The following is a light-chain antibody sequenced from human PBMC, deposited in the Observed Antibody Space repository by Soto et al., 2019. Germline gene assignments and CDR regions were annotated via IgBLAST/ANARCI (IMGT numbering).Light chain of an antibody. CDR2: EVN. V-gene: IGLV2-8*01. CDR1: SSDVGDYTY. Sequence: QSVLTQPPSASGSLGQSVTISCTGTSSDVGDYTYVSWHQQHPGRAPKFIIYEVNKRPSGVPDRFSGSKSGNTASLTVSGLQAEDEADYYCSSYAGNNKMVFGGGTKVTVL. J-gene: IGLJ3*02. CDR3: SSYAGNNKMV.